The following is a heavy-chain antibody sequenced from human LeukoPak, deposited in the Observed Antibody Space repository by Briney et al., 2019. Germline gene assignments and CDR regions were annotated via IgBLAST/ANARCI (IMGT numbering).Heavy chain of an antibody. CDR1: GFSFSDYT. CDR3: ATNMVGATPWVYFYYMDV. D-gene: IGHD1-26*01. Sequence: PGRSLRLSCAASGFSFSDYTMHWVRQSPGKGLEWLAVISYDGTHTNYAASVKGRFTISRDNSRNTVYLEMDSLRTEDAAVYHCATNMVGATPWVYFYYMDVWGKGTAVILSS. V-gene: IGHV3-30*03. J-gene: IGHJ6*03. CDR2: ISYDGTHT.